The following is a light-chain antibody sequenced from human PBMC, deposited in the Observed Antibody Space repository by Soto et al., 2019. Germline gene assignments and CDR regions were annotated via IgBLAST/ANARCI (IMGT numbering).Light chain of an antibody. Sequence: QSVLTQPASVSGAPGQSITVSCTGTSSDVGAYKYVSWHQQHPGKAPKLMIYDVSDRPSGVSDRFSGSKSGNTASLTISGLQAEDEADYYCSSYTGGSTSYVFGTGTKVT. CDR3: SSYTGGSTSYV. CDR2: DVS. CDR1: SSDVGAYKY. J-gene: IGLJ1*01. V-gene: IGLV2-14*03.